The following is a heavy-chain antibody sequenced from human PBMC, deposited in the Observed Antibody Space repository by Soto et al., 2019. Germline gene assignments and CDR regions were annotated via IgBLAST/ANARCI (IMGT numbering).Heavy chain of an antibody. D-gene: IGHD1-26*01. V-gene: IGHV2-5*02. CDR2: IYWDDDK. CDR1: GFSLGTYGVG. J-gene: IGHJ2*01. Sequence: QITLNESGPTLVKPTQTLTLTCTFSGFSLGTYGVGVGWIRQPPGKALEWLALIYWDDDKRYSPSLKSRLTITTDTSKRQVFLTLTNMDPVDTATYYCAHRGGGIVDWYFDLWGRGTLVIVSS. CDR3: AHRGGGIVDWYFDL.